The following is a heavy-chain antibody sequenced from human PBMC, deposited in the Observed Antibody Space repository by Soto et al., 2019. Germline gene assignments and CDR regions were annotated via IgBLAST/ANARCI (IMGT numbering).Heavy chain of an antibody. D-gene: IGHD1-1*01. V-gene: IGHV5-10-1*01. J-gene: IGHJ4*02. CDR2: IDPSDSYT. CDR1: VYNFPYFE. Sequence: XESLKTSYEGSVYNFPYFELTWVRQMPGKGLEWMGTIDPSDSYTDYSPSFQGHVSLSADKSSSTAYLQWSSLKASDTAMYYCARNQKLAERLSALDDWGQGTPVTVSS. CDR3: ARNQKLAERLSALDD.